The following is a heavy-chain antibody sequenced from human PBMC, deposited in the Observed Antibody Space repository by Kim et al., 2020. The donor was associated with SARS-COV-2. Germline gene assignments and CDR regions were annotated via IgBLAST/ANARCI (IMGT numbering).Heavy chain of an antibody. Sequence: SVKGRFTISRDNSKNSQYLQMNSLRTEDTDLYYCAKDTIYGSGSFPIDYWGQGTLVTVSS. V-gene: IGHV3-43*01. J-gene: IGHJ4*02. CDR3: AKDTIYGSGSFPIDY. D-gene: IGHD3-10*01.